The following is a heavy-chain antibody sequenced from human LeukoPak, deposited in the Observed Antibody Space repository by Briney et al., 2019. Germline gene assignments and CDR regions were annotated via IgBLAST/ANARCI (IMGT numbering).Heavy chain of an antibody. J-gene: IGHJ4*02. CDR1: GYTFTTYD. V-gene: IGHV1-18*01. CDR3: ARDAYSGYDYGAY. CDR2: ISAYNGDT. D-gene: IGHD5-12*01. Sequence: GASVKVSCEASGYTFTTYDITWVRQAPGQGLEWMGWISAYNGDTNYAQKLQGRVTMTTDTSTSTAYMELRSLRSDDTAVYYCARDAYSGYDYGAYWGQGTLVTVSS.